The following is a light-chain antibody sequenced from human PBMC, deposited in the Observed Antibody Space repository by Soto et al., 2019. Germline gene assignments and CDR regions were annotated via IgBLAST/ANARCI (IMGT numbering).Light chain of an antibody. CDR2: GSN. J-gene: IGLJ2*01. Sequence: QSVVPQPPSVSGAPGQTVTISCTGSSSNIGAGYDVHWYQQFPGTAPKLLISGSNNRPSGVPDRFSGSKSGTSASLAITGLQPEDEANYYCQSFDLSLSAVILGGGTKLAVL. CDR3: QSFDLSLSAVI. V-gene: IGLV1-40*01. CDR1: SSNIGAGYD.